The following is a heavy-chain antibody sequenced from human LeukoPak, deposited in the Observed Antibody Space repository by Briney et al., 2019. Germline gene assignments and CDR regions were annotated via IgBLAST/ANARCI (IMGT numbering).Heavy chain of an antibody. CDR1: GYTFTDYY. CDR2: INPNSGGT. D-gene: IGHD4/OR15-4a*01. CDR3: ARRGIPRAKIDY. J-gene: IGHJ4*02. V-gene: IGHV1-2*02. Sequence: ASVKVSCKASGYTFTDYYVHWVRQAPGQGLEWMGWINPNSGGTNYAQNFQGRVTMARDTSITTAYMELSRLRSDDTAVYYCARRGIPRAKIDYWGQGTLVTVSS.